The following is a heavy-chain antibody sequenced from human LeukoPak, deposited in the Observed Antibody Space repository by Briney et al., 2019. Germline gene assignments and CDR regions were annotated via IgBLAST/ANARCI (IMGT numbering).Heavy chain of an antibody. CDR1: GGSISSSFYY. J-gene: IGHJ4*02. D-gene: IGHD4-11*01. V-gene: IGHV4-39*07. CDR2: IYHSGST. CDR3: ARESRRVGDYQVDY. Sequence: SETLSLTCTVSGGSISSSFYYWGWIRQPPGKGLEWIGSIYHSGSTYYNPSLKSRVTISVDTSKNQFSLKLSSVTAADTAVYYCARESRRVGDYQVDYWGQGTLVTVSS.